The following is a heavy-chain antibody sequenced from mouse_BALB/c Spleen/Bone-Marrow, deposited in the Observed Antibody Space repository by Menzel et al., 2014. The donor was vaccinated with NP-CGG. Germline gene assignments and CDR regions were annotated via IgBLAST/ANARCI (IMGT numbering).Heavy chain of an antibody. CDR2: INPYNGDT. V-gene: IGHV1-20*02. D-gene: IGHD1-1*01. J-gene: IGHJ1*01. CDR1: GYSFTGYF. Sequence: DVKLVESGPGLVKPGASVKISCKASGYSFTGYFMNWVMQSHGKSLEWIGRINPYNGDTFYNQKFKGKATLTVDKSSSTAHMELRSLASEDSAVYYCARVTTGWYFDVWGAGTTVTVSS. CDR3: ARVTTGWYFDV.